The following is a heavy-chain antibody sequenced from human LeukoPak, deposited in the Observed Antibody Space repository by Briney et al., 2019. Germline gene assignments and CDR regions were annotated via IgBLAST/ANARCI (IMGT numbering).Heavy chain of an antibody. Sequence: PEGSLRLSCAASGFTFSSYAMSWVRQAPGKGLEWVSAISGSGGSTYYADSVKGRFTISRDNSKNTLYLQMNSLRAEDTAVYYCAKGQVIWAAAGFRFDPWGQGTLVTVSS. D-gene: IGHD6-13*01. J-gene: IGHJ5*02. CDR1: GFTFSSYA. V-gene: IGHV3-23*01. CDR2: ISGSGGST. CDR3: AKGQVIWAAAGFRFDP.